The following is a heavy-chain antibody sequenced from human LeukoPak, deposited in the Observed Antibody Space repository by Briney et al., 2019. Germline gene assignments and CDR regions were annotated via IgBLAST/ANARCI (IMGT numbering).Heavy chain of an antibody. Sequence: GTLSLTCTVSGGSISSSSYYWGWIRQAPGRGLEWVSVICTGGNTHYADSVKGRFTISRDISKNTVYLQMNSLRAEDTAVYYCSLLWFGELLRADSYLIDYWGQGIRVTVSS. D-gene: IGHD3-10*01. J-gene: IGHJ4*02. CDR1: GGSISSSSYY. CDR3: SLLWFGELLRADSYLIDY. V-gene: IGHV3-53*01. CDR2: ICTGGNT.